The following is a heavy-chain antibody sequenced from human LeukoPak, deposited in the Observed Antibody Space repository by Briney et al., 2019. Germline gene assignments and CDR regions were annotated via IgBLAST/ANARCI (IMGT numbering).Heavy chain of an antibody. D-gene: IGHD4-17*01. CDR3: ARATTVTRWVYFDY. CDR2: ISNDGRSK. Sequence: PGGSLRLSCAASGFNFSSDAMHWVRQAPGKGLEWVAVISNDGRSKYFADSVKGRFTISRDNSKNTLYLQMNSLRAEDTAVYYCARATTVTRWVYFDYWGRGTLVTVSS. V-gene: IGHV3-30*03. CDR1: GFNFSSDA. J-gene: IGHJ4*02.